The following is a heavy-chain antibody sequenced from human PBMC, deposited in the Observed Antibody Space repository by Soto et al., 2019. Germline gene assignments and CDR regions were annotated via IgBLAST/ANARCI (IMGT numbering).Heavy chain of an antibody. CDR1: GGSISSYY. CDR2: IYYSGST. Sequence: PSETLSLTWTVSGGSISSYYWSWIRQPPGKGLEWIGYIYYSGSTNYNPSLKSRVTISVDTSKNQFSLKLSSVTAADTAVYYCARAWGYYFAYWGQGTLVTVSS. J-gene: IGHJ4*02. V-gene: IGHV4-59*01. D-gene: IGHD7-27*01. CDR3: ARAWGYYFAY.